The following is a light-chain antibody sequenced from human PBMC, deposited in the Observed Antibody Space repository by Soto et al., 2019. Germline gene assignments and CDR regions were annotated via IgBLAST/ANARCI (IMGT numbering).Light chain of an antibody. CDR3: CSYAGSSTYV. V-gene: IGLV2-23*02. Sequence: QSVLTQPASVSASPRQSITISCTGTSSDVGSYKFVSWYQQHPGKAPNLMSYEVDKRPSGVSDRFSGAKSGNTASLTISGLQAEDEADYYCCSYAGSSTYVFGGGTKLTVL. CDR2: EVD. CDR1: SSDVGSYKF. J-gene: IGLJ3*02.